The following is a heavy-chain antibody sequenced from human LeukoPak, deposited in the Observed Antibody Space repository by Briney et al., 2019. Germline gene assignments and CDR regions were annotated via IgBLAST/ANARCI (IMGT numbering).Heavy chain of an antibody. D-gene: IGHD2-8*01. J-gene: IGHJ4*02. CDR2: IIPIFGTA. Sequence: SVKVSCKASGGTFSSYAISWVRQAPGQGLEWMGGIIPIFGTANYAQKFQGRVTITADESTSTAYMELSSLRSEDTAVYYCATNMASCTNGVCSRWGQGTLVTVSS. V-gene: IGHV1-69*13. CDR1: GGTFSSYA. CDR3: ATNMASCTNGVCSR.